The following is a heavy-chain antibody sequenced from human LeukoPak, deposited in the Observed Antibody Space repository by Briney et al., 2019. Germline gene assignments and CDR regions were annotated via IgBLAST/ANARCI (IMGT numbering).Heavy chain of an antibody. J-gene: IGHJ3*02. Sequence: GASVKVSCKASGYTFTSYGISWVRQAPGQGPEWMGWISAYNGNTNYAQKLQGRVTMTTDTSTSTAYMELRSLRSDDTAVYYCARDHIAVAGNAAFDIWGQGTMVTVSS. CDR2: ISAYNGNT. CDR1: GYTFTSYG. D-gene: IGHD6-19*01. V-gene: IGHV1-18*01. CDR3: ARDHIAVAGNAAFDI.